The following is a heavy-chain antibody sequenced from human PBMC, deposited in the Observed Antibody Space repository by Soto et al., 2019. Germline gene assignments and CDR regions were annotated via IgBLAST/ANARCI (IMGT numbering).Heavy chain of an antibody. CDR1: GYTFTGYY. Sequence: ASVKVSCKASGYTFTGYYMHWVRQAPGQGLEWMGWINPNSGGTNYAQKFQGRVTMTRDTSISTAYMELSRLRSDDTAVYYCARERAAGYYYHGMDVWGQGTTGTVSS. CDR3: ARERAAGYYYHGMDV. D-gene: IGHD6-13*01. CDR2: INPNSGGT. V-gene: IGHV1-2*02. J-gene: IGHJ6*02.